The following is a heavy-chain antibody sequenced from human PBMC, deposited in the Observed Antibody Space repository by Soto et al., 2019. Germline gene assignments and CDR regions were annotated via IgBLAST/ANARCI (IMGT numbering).Heavy chain of an antibody. Sequence: ASVKVSCKASGGTFSSYAISWVRQAPGQGLEWMGGIIPIFGTANYAQKFQGRVTITADESTSTAYMELSSLRSDDTAVYYCARDREQWLVRYFQHWGQGTQVTVSS. CDR2: IIPIFGTA. V-gene: IGHV1-69*13. J-gene: IGHJ1*01. CDR3: ARDREQWLVRYFQH. D-gene: IGHD6-19*01. CDR1: GGTFSSYA.